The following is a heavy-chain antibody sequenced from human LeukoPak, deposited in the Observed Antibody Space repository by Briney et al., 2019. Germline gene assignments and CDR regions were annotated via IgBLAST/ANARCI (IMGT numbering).Heavy chain of an antibody. J-gene: IGHJ4*02. Sequence: ASVKVSCKASGYTFTAYFLHWVRQAPGQGLEWMGWINPNSGGTNYAQKFQGRVTMTRDTSISTAYMELSRLRSDDTAVYYCARSPHCGGDCYYDYWGQGTLVTVSS. CDR3: ARSPHCGGDCYYDY. V-gene: IGHV1-2*02. D-gene: IGHD2-21*02. CDR2: INPNSGGT. CDR1: GYTFTAYF.